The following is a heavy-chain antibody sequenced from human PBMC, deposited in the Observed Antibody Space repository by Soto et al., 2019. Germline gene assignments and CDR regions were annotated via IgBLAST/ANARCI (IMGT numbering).Heavy chain of an antibody. CDR3: AKIFGTSSLGEIYALGV. CDR2: TNPKTGVT. CDR1: GYVFVDSY. D-gene: IGHD3-16*01. Sequence: QVHLEQSGAELKKPGASVTVSCKASGYVFVDSYIHWVRQAPGQGLEWLGWTNPKTGVTFPEATFRGRVKLSSDGALGTAYMDLKSLRRDGAAVYYCAKIFGTSSLGEIYALGVWGQGTTVTVSS. J-gene: IGHJ6*01. V-gene: IGHV1-2*02.